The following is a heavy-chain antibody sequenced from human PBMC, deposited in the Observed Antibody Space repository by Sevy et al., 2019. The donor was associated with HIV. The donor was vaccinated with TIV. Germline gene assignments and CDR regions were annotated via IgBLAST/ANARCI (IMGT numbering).Heavy chain of an antibody. J-gene: IGHJ6*02. CDR3: ARSLLLWFGELPKAYYGMDV. V-gene: IGHV4-34*01. CDR1: GGSFSGYY. CDR2: INHSGST. D-gene: IGHD3-10*01. Sequence: SETLSLTCAVYGGSFSGYYWSWIRQPPGKGLEWIGEINHSGSTNYNTSLKSRVTISVDTSKNQFSLKLSAVTAADTAVYYCARSLLLWFGELPKAYYGMDVWGQGTTVTVSS.